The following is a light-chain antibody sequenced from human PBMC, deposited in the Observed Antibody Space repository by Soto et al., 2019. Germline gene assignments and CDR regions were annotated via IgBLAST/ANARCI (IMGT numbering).Light chain of an antibody. CDR2: DAS. CDR1: QDINIY. Sequence: DIQMTQSPSSLSAFVGDRVTITCQASQDINIYLNWYQQKPGKAPKLLIYDASNLATGVPSKFSGSRSATDFTFTISSLQPEDFATYYCQQYGNLPLTFGGGTRVEI. V-gene: IGKV1-33*01. J-gene: IGKJ4*01. CDR3: QQYGNLPLT.